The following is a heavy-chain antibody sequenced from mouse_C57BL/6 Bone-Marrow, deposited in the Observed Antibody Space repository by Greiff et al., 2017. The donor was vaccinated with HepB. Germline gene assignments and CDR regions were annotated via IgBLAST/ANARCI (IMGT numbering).Heavy chain of an antibody. J-gene: IGHJ4*01. Sequence: EVQLQQSGAELVRPGASVKLSCTASGFNIKDDYMHWVKQRPEQGLEWIGWIDPENGDTEYASKFQGKATITPDKSSNTAYLQLSSLTSEDTAVYYCTPYCDGSSDDAMDYWGQGTSVTVSS. V-gene: IGHV14-4*01. CDR2: IDPENGDT. CDR3: TPYCDGSSDDAMDY. D-gene: IGHD1-1*01. CDR1: GFNIKDDY.